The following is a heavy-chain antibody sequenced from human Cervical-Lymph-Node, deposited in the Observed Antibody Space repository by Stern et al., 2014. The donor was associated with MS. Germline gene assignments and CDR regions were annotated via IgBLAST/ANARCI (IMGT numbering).Heavy chain of an antibody. D-gene: IGHD5-12*01. V-gene: IGHV5-51*03. J-gene: IGHJ5*02. CDR2: IYPSDSDI. CDR3: ARLTGRWSNEGYLDP. Sequence: MQLVQSGAEVKKPGEALKIACKGSGFSFDSYYWIAWVRQLPGKGLEWMGIIYPSDSDIRYSPSFQGPVTISADNAITTAYLQWSSLKASDTAIYYCARLTGRWSNEGYLDPWGQGTLVTVSS. CDR1: GFSFDSYYW.